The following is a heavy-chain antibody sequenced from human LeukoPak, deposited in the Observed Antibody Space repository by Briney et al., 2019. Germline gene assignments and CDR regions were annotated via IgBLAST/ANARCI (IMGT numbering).Heavy chain of an antibody. V-gene: IGHV4-30-2*01. CDR2: IYHSGST. D-gene: IGHD3-22*01. CDR1: GGSISSGGYY. J-gene: IGHJ3*02. Sequence: PSETLSLTCTVSGGSISSGGYYWSWIRQPPGKGLEWIGYIYHSGSTYYNPSLKSRVTISVDRSKNQFSLKLSSVTAADTAVYYCASWSMYYYDSSGLDAFDIWGRGTMVTVSS. CDR3: ASWSMYYYDSSGLDAFDI.